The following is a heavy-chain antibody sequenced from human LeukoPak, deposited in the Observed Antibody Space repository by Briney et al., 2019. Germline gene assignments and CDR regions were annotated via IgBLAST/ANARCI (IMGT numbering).Heavy chain of an antibody. D-gene: IGHD6-13*01. V-gene: IGHV1-2*02. CDR2: INPNSGGT. Sequence: ASVKVSCKASGYTLTGYYMHWVRQAPGQGLEWMGWINPNSGGTNYAQKFQGRVTMTRDTSISTAYMELSRLRSDDTAVYYCARDSDSSSWYGYYYMDVWGKGTTVTISS. J-gene: IGHJ6*03. CDR3: ARDSDSSSWYGYYYMDV. CDR1: GYTLTGYY.